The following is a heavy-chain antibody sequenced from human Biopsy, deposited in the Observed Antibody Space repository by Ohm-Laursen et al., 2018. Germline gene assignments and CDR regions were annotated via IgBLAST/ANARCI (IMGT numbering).Heavy chain of an antibody. CDR1: GASISDYY. V-gene: IGHV4-4*07. CDR3: AKGYTDYSDSSGFSYYFRY. J-gene: IGHJ4*02. D-gene: IGHD3-22*01. CDR2: IFTSGST. Sequence: TLSLTCAVSGASISDYYCVWIRQPAGKGLEWIGLIFTSGSTTYNHSLRSRVTMSVDTSKNQFTLNLSSVTAADTAMYYCAKGYTDYSDSSGFSYYFRYWGQGTLVTVSS.